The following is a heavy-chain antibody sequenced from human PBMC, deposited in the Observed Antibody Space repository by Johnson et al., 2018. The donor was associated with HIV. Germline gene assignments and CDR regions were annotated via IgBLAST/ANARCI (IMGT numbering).Heavy chain of an antibody. CDR2: IRYDGTNY. J-gene: IGHJ3*01. CDR3: AKEESGSFLGFDL. Sequence: QMHLVESGGGVVQTGGSLRLSCTSSGFTFSNYGMHWVRQAPGKGLEWVAFIRYDGTNYYYADSVRGRFTISRDNSNNTLYLQMNSLRPDDTSVFYCAKEESGSFLGFDLWGRGTMVTVSS. D-gene: IGHD1-26*01. CDR1: GFTFSNYG. V-gene: IGHV3-30*02.